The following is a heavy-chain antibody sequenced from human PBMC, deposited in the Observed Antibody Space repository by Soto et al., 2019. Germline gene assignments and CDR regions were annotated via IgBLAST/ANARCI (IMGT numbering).Heavy chain of an antibody. D-gene: IGHD1-20*01. Sequence: SETLSLTCTVSSGSISVTNVFWGWVRQPPGKGLEWIGNIDYSGTAYFSPSLATRVTFHVDTSKNQFSLTLYSVTAADTAVYYCARITGRHLDYWGQGILVTVS. J-gene: IGHJ4*02. V-gene: IGHV4-39*01. CDR3: ARITGRHLDY. CDR2: IDYSGTA. CDR1: SGSISVTNVF.